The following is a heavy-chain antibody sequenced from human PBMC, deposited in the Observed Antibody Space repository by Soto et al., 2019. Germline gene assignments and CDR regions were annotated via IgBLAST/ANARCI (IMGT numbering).Heavy chain of an antibody. CDR3: ARTVVVPAAANWFDP. Sequence: GGSLRLSCAASGFTFSSYWMSWVRQAPGKGLEWVANIKQDGSEKYYVDSVKGRFTISRDNAKNSLYLQMNSLRAEDTAVYYCARTVVVPAAANWFDPWGQGTLVTVSS. J-gene: IGHJ5*02. D-gene: IGHD2-2*01. CDR2: IKQDGSEK. V-gene: IGHV3-7*01. CDR1: GFTFSSYW.